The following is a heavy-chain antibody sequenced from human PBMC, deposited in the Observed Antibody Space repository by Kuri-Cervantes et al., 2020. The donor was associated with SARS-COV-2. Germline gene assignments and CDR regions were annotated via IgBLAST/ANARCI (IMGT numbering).Heavy chain of an antibody. Sequence: GESLKISCEVSGFLFSASAIHWVRQASGKGLEWVGRVRGKANNYATAYAASVKGRFTISRDDSKNTLYLQMNSLKTEDTAVYYCTTELLWFGESLGFDYWGQGTLVTVSS. V-gene: IGHV3-73*01. CDR1: GFLFSASA. J-gene: IGHJ4*02. D-gene: IGHD3-10*01. CDR2: VRGKANNYAT. CDR3: TTELLWFGESLGFDY.